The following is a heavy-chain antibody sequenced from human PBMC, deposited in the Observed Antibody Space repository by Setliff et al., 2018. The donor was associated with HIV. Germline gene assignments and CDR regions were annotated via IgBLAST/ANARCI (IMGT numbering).Heavy chain of an antibody. J-gene: IGHJ4*02. V-gene: IGHV4-30-4*08. CDR2: IFNTGST. Sequence: SETLSLTCTVSGDSISSDDHYWSWIRQTPGKGLEWIGYIFNTGSTYYKSSLASRLTMSIDTSRNQFSLKLRSVTAADTAVFYCARMSVSAAVYFDAWGQGILVTVSS. CDR3: ARMSVSAAVYFDA. CDR1: GDSISSDDHY. D-gene: IGHD6-25*01.